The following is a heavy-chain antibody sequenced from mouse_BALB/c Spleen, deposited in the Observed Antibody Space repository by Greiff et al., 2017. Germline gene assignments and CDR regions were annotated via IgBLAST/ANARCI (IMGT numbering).Heavy chain of an antibody. CDR2: ISSGGSYT. Sequence: EVQRVESGGGLVKPGGSLKLSCAASGFTFSSYAMSWVRQSPEKRLEWVAEISSGGSYTYYPDTVTGRFTISRDNAKNTLYLEMSSLRSEDTAMYYCAREDGYDPFAYWGQGTLVTVSA. D-gene: IGHD2-2*01. J-gene: IGHJ3*01. CDR1: GFTFSSYA. V-gene: IGHV5-9-4*01. CDR3: AREDGYDPFAY.